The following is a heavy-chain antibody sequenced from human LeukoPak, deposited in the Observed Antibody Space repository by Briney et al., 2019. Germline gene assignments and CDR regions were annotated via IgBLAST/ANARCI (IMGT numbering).Heavy chain of an antibody. V-gene: IGHV4-39*01. J-gene: IGHJ4*02. CDR1: GGSISSSSYY. CDR3: ARRGRPHIAAPTQYYFDY. D-gene: IGHD2-15*01. Sequence: SETLSLTCTVSGGSISSSSYYWGWIRQPPGKGLEWIGSIYYSGSTYYNPSLKSRVTISVDTSKNQFSLKLSSVTAADTAVYYCARRGRPHIAAPTQYYFDYWGQGTLVTVSS. CDR2: IYYSGST.